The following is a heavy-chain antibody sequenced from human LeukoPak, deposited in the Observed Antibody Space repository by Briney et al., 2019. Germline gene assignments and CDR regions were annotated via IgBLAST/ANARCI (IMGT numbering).Heavy chain of an antibody. CDR3: AREDYDFWSGYRIKSLAY. D-gene: IGHD3-3*01. Sequence: PSETLSLTCAVYGGSFSGYYWSWIRQPPGKGLEWIGEINHSGSTNYNPSLKSRVTISVDTSKNQFSLKLSSVSAADTAVYYCAREDYDFWSGYRIKSLAYWGQGTLVTVSS. CDR1: GGSFSGYY. J-gene: IGHJ4*02. V-gene: IGHV4-34*01. CDR2: INHSGST.